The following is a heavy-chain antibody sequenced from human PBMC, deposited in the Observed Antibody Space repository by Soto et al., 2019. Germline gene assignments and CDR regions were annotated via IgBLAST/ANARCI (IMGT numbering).Heavy chain of an antibody. CDR1: GFTFCSHA. CDR3: AKANSGYPPGSFDY. CDR2: ISGSGGST. V-gene: IGHV3-23*01. J-gene: IGHJ4*02. Sequence: GGALRLSLAAPGFTFCSHALSWGRPAPGKGLEWVSAISGSGGSTYYADSVKGRFTISRDNSKNTLYLQMNSLRAEDTAVYYCAKANSGYPPGSFDYWGQGTLVTVSS. D-gene: IGHD3-22*01.